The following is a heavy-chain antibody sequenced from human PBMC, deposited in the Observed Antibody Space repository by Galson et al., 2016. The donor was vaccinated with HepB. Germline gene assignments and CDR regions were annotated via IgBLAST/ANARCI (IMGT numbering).Heavy chain of an antibody. CDR2: IKQDGSEK. J-gene: IGHJ3*02. CDR3: ARELATDAFDI. Sequence: SLRLSCAAAGFSFNIYRKNWVRQAPGKGLEWVANIKQDGSEKYYVDSVKGRFTISRDNAQNSLYLQMNNLRAEDAAVYYCARELATDAFDIWGQGTMVTVSS. CDR1: GFSFNIYR. V-gene: IGHV3-7*03. D-gene: IGHD5-12*01.